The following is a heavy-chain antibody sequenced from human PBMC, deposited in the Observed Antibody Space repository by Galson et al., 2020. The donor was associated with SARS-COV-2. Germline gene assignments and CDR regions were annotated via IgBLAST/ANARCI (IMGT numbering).Heavy chain of an antibody. CDR1: GFTFSSYA. Sequence: GGSLRLSCAASGFTFSSYAMHWVRQAPGKGLEWVAVISYDGSNKYYADSVKGRFTISRDNSKNTLYLQMNSLRAEDTAVYYCASLGYCSSTSCYTTSISDDAFDIWGQGTMVTVSS. D-gene: IGHD2-2*02. CDR2: ISYDGSNK. CDR3: ASLGYCSSTSCYTTSISDDAFDI. V-gene: IGHV3-30*04. J-gene: IGHJ3*02.